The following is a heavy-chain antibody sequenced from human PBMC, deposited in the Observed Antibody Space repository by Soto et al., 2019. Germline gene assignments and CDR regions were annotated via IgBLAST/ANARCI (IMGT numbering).Heavy chain of an antibody. CDR2: IPSDGRDV. D-gene: IGHD1-26*01. CDR3: TRDDSGLGIDY. J-gene: IGHJ4*02. CDR1: GFNFRDFW. Sequence: LRLSCEASGFNFRDFWMHWVRQPPGKGPEWVSNIPSDGRDVSYADSVRGRFTISRDDARNTLYLQMSDLRVEDTAIYYCTRDDSGLGIDYWGQGTQVTVSS. V-gene: IGHV3-74*01.